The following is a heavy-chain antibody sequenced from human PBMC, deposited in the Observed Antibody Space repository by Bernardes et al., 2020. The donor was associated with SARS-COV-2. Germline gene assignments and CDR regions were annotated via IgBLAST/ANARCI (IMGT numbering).Heavy chain of an antibody. J-gene: IGHJ4*02. CDR3: AKDVDPSSGYNPYYFDY. D-gene: IGHD5-12*01. Sequence: LRLSCAASGFTFSSYSMNWVRQAPGKGLEWVSGISWNGNNIGYADSVKGRFTISRDNAKNPLYLQMYSLRLEDTAFYYCAKDVDPSSGYNPYYFDYWGQGTLVTVSS. V-gene: IGHV3-9*01. CDR1: GFTFSSYS. CDR2: ISWNGNNI.